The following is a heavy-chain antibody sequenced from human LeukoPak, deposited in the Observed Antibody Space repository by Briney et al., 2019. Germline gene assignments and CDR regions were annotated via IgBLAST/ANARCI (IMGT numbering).Heavy chain of an antibody. CDR1: GGSFSGDF. D-gene: IGHD2-15*01. J-gene: IGHJ1*01. V-gene: IGHV4-34*01. CDR2: IYHSGST. CDR3: ARAGSGHGEYFQH. Sequence: PSETLSLTCAVYGGSFSGDFWSWIRQSPGKGLEWIGEIYHSGSTNYNPSLKSRVTISVDKSKNQFSLKLSSVTAADTAMYYCARAGSGHGEYFQHWGQGTLVTVSS.